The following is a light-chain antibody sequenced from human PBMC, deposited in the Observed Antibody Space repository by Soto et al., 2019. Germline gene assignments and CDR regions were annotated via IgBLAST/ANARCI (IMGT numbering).Light chain of an antibody. CDR1: QSINIW. J-gene: IGKJ1*01. V-gene: IGKV1-5*03. CDR2: QES. Sequence: DIQMTQSPSTLSASVGDRVTITCRASQSINIWLAWYQQKPGKAPKLLIYQESSLESGVPSRFSGSGSGTEFILTISGLQPDDFATYYCKEYNSYWTFGQGTKVDIK. CDR3: KEYNSYWT.